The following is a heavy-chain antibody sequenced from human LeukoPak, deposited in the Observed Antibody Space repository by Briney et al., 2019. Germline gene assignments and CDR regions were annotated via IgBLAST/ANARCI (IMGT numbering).Heavy chain of an antibody. D-gene: IGHD4-23*01. CDR3: AKDDGGNYVGLDY. CDR2: ITDDGSKK. J-gene: IGHJ4*02. CDR1: GFSGTFYG. V-gene: IGHV3-30*18. Sequence: HAGGSLRLSCTDSGFSGTFYGMHWVRQAPGKGLEWLAVITDDGSKKYYGDSVKGRFTISRDNSKHTLYLQMNSLRGEDTAVYYCAKDDGGNYVGLDYWGQGTLVTVSS.